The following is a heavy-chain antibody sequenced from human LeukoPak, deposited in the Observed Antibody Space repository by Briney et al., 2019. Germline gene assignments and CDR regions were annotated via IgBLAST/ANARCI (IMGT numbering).Heavy chain of an antibody. Sequence: GGSLRLSCAASGFTLGSYWMHWVRQVPGKGLVWVSRINPDGGTTTYADSVKGRFTISRDNAKNTLYLQMNSLRAEDTAVYYCAKDSSGDFDYWGQGTLVTVSS. CDR2: INPDGGTT. V-gene: IGHV3-74*01. D-gene: IGHD6-19*01. J-gene: IGHJ4*02. CDR3: AKDSSGDFDY. CDR1: GFTLGSYW.